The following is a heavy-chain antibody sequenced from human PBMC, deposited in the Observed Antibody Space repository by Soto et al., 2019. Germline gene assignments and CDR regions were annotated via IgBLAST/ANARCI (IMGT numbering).Heavy chain of an antibody. CDR3: ANWGGLNFPRLY. CDR1: GGSIYTDDW. CDR2: VHQFVGT. D-gene: IGHD3-16*01. Sequence: QVRLQESGPGLVEPSGTLSLTCAVSGGSIYTDDWWTWVRQTPGKGLEWIGEVHQFVGTNYNPSPRSRVTISIDKSKNQFSLELTSVNAADTAVYYCANWGGLNFPRLYWGPGTLVTVSS. V-gene: IGHV4-4*02. J-gene: IGHJ4*02.